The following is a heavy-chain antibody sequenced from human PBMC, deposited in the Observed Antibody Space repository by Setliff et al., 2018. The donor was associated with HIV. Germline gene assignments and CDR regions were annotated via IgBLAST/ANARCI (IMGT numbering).Heavy chain of an antibody. CDR2: IYTSGST. Sequence: SETLSLTCTVSGGSISNSYWTWIRQPPGKGLEWIGYIYTSGSTNYNPSLKSRVIISVDTSKNQLSLKLSSMTAADTAMYYCARQGRPGDFDSWGQGTLVTVSS. V-gene: IGHV4-59*08. CDR1: GGSISNSY. J-gene: IGHJ4*02. D-gene: IGHD7-27*01. CDR3: ARQGRPGDFDS.